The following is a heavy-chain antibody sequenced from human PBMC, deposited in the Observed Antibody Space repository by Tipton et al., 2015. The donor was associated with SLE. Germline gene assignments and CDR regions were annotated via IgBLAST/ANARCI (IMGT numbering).Heavy chain of an antibody. Sequence: TLSLTCTVSGGSISSGGYYWSWIRQHPGKGLEWIGYISDSGNTIDNPSLKSRLTISVDTSKNQFSLKLRSVTAADTAVYYCARHGLYWFDPWGQGTLVTVSS. CDR1: GGSISSGGYY. D-gene: IGHD3-16*01. J-gene: IGHJ5*02. CDR3: ARHGLYWFDP. V-gene: IGHV4-61*08. CDR2: ISDSGNT.